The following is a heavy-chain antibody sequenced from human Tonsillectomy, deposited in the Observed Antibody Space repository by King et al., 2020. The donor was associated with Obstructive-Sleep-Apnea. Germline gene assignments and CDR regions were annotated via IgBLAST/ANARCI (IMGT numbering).Heavy chain of an antibody. CDR1: GYTFINYF. CDR3: ARAHSGSYFDV. CDR2: INPSGGSP. J-gene: IGHJ4*02. Sequence: QLVQSGAEVRKPGASMKVSCKASGYTFINYFMHWVRQAPGQGLEWMGIINPSGGSPNYAQRFQDRVTMTRDTSTSTIYMELSSLRFEDTAVYYCARAHSGSYFDVWGQGTLVTVSS. V-gene: IGHV1-46*01. D-gene: IGHD1-26*01.